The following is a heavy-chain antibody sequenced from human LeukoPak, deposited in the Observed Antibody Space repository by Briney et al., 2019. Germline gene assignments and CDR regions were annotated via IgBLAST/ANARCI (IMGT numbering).Heavy chain of an antibody. Sequence: GGSLRLSCAASGFTFSTYGMHWVRQAPGKGLEWVAFIRNDGSDKYYAVSVKGRFTISRDNSKNTLYLQMNSLRAVDTALYYCTKDRAYGQFLWGNDYWGQGTLVTVSS. D-gene: IGHD2-21*01. CDR1: GFTFSTYG. CDR3: TKDRAYGQFLWGNDY. J-gene: IGHJ4*02. CDR2: IRNDGSDK. V-gene: IGHV3-30*02.